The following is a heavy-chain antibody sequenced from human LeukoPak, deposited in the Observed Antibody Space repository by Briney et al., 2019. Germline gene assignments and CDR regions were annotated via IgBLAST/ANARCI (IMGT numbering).Heavy chain of an antibody. D-gene: IGHD2-15*01. CDR1: GYTFTSYG. CDR2: INTNSGNT. CDR3: ARVDGSPDY. J-gene: IGHJ4*02. Sequence: ASVKVSCKASGYTFTSYGVSWVRQAPGQGLEWMGWINTNSGNTGNAQKFQGRVTITRNTSISTAYMELSSLTSEDTAVYYCARVDGSPDYWGQGTLVTVSS. V-gene: IGHV1-8*03.